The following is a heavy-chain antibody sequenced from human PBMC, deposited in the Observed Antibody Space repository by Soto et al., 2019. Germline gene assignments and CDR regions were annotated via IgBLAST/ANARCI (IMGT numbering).Heavy chain of an antibody. CDR3: AREEGDYYYYGMDV. J-gene: IGHJ6*02. CDR2: INPNSGGT. CDR1: GYTFTGYY. V-gene: IGHV1-2*04. Sequence: QVQLVQSGAEVKKPGASVKVSCKASGYTFTGYYMHWVRQAPGQGLEWMGWINPNSGGTNYAQKFQGWVTMTSDTSISTAYMELSRLRSDDTAVYYCAREEGDYYYYGMDVWGQGTTVTVSS.